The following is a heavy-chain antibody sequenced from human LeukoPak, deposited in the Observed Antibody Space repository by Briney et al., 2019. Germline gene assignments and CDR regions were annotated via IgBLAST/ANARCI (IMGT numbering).Heavy chain of an antibody. CDR2: IYHSGST. V-gene: IGHV4-38-2*01. D-gene: IGHD1-26*01. CDR3: ARHEWGGASDY. CDR1: GYSISSGYY. Sequence: SETLSLTCAVSGYSISSGYYWGWIRQPPGKGLWWIGSIYHSGSTYYNPSLKSRVTISVDTSKNQFSLKLSSVTAADTAVYYCARHEWGGASDYWGQGTLVTVSS. J-gene: IGHJ4*02.